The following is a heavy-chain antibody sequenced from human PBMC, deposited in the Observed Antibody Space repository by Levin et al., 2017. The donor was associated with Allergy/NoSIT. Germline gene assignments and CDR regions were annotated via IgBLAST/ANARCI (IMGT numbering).Heavy chain of an antibody. Sequence: LPGGSLRLSCAASGFTFTSFWMTWVRQAPGKGLEWVANIKQDGSETYYVDSVKGRFTISRDNAKNSVYPQMNSLRVDDTAVYYCAREEGWGYHYGMDVWGQGTTVTVSS. D-gene: IGHD3-16*02. CDR2: IKQDGSET. V-gene: IGHV3-7*01. CDR3: AREEGWGYHYGMDV. J-gene: IGHJ6*02. CDR1: GFTFTSFW.